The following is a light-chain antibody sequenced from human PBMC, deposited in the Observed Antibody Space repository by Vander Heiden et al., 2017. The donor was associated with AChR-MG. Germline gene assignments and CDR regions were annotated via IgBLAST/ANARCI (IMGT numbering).Light chain of an antibody. CDR2: GAS. V-gene: IGKV3-15*01. J-gene: IGKJ2*01. Sequence: EIVMTQSPATLSVSPGERATLSCRASQSVSSNLAWYQQKPGQAPRLLIYGASTRATGSPARFSGSGSGTEFTLTISSLQSEDFAVYYCQQYNNWPLYTFGPGTKLEIK. CDR1: QSVSSN. CDR3: QQYNNWPLYT.